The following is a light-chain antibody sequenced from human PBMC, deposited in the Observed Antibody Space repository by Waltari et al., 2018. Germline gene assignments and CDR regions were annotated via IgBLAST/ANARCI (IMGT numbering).Light chain of an antibody. J-gene: IGLJ3*02. CDR2: EVR. CDR1: SSDARAYNY. Sequence: QSALTQPASVSGSPGQSITISCPGTSSDARAYNYVSWYQQKPGKAPQLIIYEVRDRPPGVPNRFSGSKSGYTAFLTISGLQAEDEADYYCSSYTTSRTWVFGGGTKLTVL. V-gene: IGLV2-14*01. CDR3: SSYTTSRTWV.